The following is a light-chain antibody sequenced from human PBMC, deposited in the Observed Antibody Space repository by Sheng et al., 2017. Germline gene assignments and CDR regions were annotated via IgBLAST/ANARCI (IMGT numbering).Light chain of an antibody. CDR2: GAS. Sequence: EIVLTQSPGTLSLSPGERATLSCRASQSVSSYLAWYQQKPGQAPRLLIYGASSRATGIPDRFSGSGSGTDFTLTISRLEPEDFAVYYCQQYGSSPWTLAKGPRWKSN. V-gene: IGKV3-20*01. J-gene: IGKJ1*01. CDR1: QSVSSY. CDR3: QQYGSSPWT.